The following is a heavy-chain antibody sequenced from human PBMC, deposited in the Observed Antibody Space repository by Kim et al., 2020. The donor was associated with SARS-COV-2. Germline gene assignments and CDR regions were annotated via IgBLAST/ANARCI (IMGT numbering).Heavy chain of an antibody. J-gene: IGHJ6*02. Sequence: GGSLRLSCAASGFTFSSYWMHWVRQAPGKGLVWVSRINSDGSSTSYVDSVKGRFTISRDNAKNTLYLQMNRLRAEDTAVYYCARSAGSGSYPTWDYGMDVWGQGTTVTVSS. CDR1: GFTFSSYW. CDR2: INSDGSST. CDR3: ARSAGSGSYPTWDYGMDV. V-gene: IGHV3-74*01. D-gene: IGHD3-10*01.